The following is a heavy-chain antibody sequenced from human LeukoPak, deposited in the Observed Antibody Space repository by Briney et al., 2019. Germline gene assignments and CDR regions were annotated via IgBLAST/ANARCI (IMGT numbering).Heavy chain of an antibody. V-gene: IGHV1-69*05. CDR3: ARGTYYYDSSGFDY. D-gene: IGHD3-22*01. CDR2: IIPIFGTA. J-gene: IGHJ4*02. CDR1: GGTFSSYA. Sequence: SVKVSCKASGGTFSSYAISRVRQAPGQGLEWMGGIIPIFGTANYAQKFQGRVKITTDESTSTAYMELSSLRSEDTAVYYCARGTYYYDSSGFDYWGQGTLVTVSS.